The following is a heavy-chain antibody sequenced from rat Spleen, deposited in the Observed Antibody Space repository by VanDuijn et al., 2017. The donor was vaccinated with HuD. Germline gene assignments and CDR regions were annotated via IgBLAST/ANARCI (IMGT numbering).Heavy chain of an antibody. D-gene: IGHD1-4*01. V-gene: IGHV5S10*01. J-gene: IGHJ2*01. CDR2: IFYDGTRT. CDR1: GFSFRNYD. Sequence: EVQLVESGGGLVQPGRSLKLSCAASGFSFRNYDMAWVRQAPTKGLEWVATIFYDGTRTYYRDSVKGRFTISRDNVRGILYLQMDSLRSEDTATYYCATQGITAPHLDHWGQRVMVTVSS. CDR3: ATQGITAPHLDH.